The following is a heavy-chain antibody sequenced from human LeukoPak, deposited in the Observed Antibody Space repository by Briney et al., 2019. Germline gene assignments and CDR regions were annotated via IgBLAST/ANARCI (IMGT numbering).Heavy chain of an antibody. CDR3: ARDEGPFGEFLRAIDY. CDR1: GYTFTGYY. V-gene: IGHV1-2*02. Sequence: ASVKVSCKASGYTFTGYYMRWVRQAPGQGLEWMGWINPNSGGTNYAQKFQGRVTMTRDTSISTAYMELSRLRSDDTAVYYCARDEGPFGEFLRAIDYWGQGTLLTVSS. CDR2: INPNSGGT. J-gene: IGHJ4*02. D-gene: IGHD3-10*01.